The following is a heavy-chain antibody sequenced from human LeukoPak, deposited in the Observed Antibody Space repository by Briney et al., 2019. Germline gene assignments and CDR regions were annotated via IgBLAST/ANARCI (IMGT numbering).Heavy chain of an antibody. Sequence: SQTLSLTCAISGDSVSSNSAAWNWIRQSPSRGLEWLGRTYYRSKWYNDYAVSVKSQITINPDTSKNQFSLQLNSVTPEDTAVYYCARGSAGIAAAGSLDYWGQGALVTVSS. CDR3: ARGSAGIAAAGSLDY. D-gene: IGHD6-13*01. V-gene: IGHV6-1*01. CDR1: GDSVSSNSAA. CDR2: TYYRSKWYN. J-gene: IGHJ4*02.